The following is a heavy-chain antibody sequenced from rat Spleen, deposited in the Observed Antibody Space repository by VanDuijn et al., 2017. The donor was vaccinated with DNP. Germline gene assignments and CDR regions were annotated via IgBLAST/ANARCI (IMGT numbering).Heavy chain of an antibody. D-gene: IGHD1-11*01. J-gene: IGHJ4*01. CDR2: IIYDGSRT. CDR1: GFTFSSYW. V-gene: IGHV5S10*01. CDR3: ATFEGRDA. Sequence: EVQLVATGGGLVQPGRSLKPSCVASGFTFSSYWMYWIRQAPKKGLEWVATIIYDGSRTYYRDSVKGRFTISRDNAKSTLYLQMDSLRSEDTATYYCATFEGRDAWGQGTSVTVSS.